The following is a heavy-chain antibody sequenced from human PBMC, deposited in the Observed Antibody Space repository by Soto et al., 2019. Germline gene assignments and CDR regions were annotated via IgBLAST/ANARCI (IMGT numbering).Heavy chain of an antibody. Sequence: VASVKVSCKASGGTFSSYAISWVRQAPGQGLEWMGGIIPIFGTANYAQKFQGRVTITADKSTSTAYMEPSSLRSEDTAVYYCARSIFGVVIIHYYYYYGMDVWGQGTTVTVSS. D-gene: IGHD3-3*01. CDR2: IIPIFGTA. CDR1: GGTFSSYA. J-gene: IGHJ6*02. V-gene: IGHV1-69*06. CDR3: ARSIFGVVIIHYYYYYGMDV.